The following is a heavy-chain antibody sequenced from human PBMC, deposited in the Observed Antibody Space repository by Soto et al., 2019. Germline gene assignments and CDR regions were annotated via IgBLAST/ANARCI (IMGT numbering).Heavy chain of an antibody. V-gene: IGHV4-34*01. CDR1: GGSFSGYY. J-gene: IGHJ1*01. D-gene: IGHD4-17*01. CDR2: INHSGST. Sequence: SETLSLTCAVYGGSFSGYYWSWIRQPPGKGLEWIGEINHSGSTNYNPSLKSRVTISVDTSKNQFSLKLSSVTAADTAVYYCARGPPTVTTQNRPFQHWGQGTLVTVSS. CDR3: ARGPPTVTTQNRPFQH.